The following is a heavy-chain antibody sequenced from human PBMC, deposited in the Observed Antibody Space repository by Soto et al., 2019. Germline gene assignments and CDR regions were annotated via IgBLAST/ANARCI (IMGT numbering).Heavy chain of an antibody. CDR3: ARDLSEAGGGMDV. Sequence: QVQLVESGGGVVQPGRSPRLSCAASGFTFSSYGMHWVRQAPGKGLEWVAVIWYDGSNKYYADSVKGRFTISRDNSKNTLYLQMNSLRAEDTAVYYCARDLSEAGGGMDVWGQGTTVTVSS. D-gene: IGHD3-16*01. CDR1: GFTFSSYG. V-gene: IGHV3-33*01. CDR2: IWYDGSNK. J-gene: IGHJ6*02.